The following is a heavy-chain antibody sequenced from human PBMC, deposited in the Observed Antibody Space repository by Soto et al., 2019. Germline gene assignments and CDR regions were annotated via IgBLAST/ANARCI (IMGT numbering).Heavy chain of an antibody. CDR1: GYTFTSYG. Sequence: ASAKVSCKASGYTFTSYGISWVRQAPGQGLEWMGWISAYNGNTNYAQKLQGRVTMTTDTSTSTAYMELRSLRSDDTAVYYCARGGLYCSGGSCYLSAEYFQHWGQGTLVTVSS. D-gene: IGHD2-15*01. J-gene: IGHJ1*01. CDR2: ISAYNGNT. CDR3: ARGGLYCSGGSCYLSAEYFQH. V-gene: IGHV1-18*01.